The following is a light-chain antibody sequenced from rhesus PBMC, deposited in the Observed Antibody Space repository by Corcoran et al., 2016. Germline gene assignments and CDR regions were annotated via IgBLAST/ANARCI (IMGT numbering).Light chain of an antibody. CDR3: RQYNALLYS. CDR1: QSVGSY. Sequence: EIVMTQSPATLSLSPGETATLSCRASQSVGSYLAWYQQKLGQAPKLLVHSAYFRATGIPDRFSGSGSRTAFTLTRSSLEPEVVGVSHCRQYNALLYSFGQGTKVEIK. V-gene: IGKV3-40*01. J-gene: IGKJ2*01. CDR2: SAY.